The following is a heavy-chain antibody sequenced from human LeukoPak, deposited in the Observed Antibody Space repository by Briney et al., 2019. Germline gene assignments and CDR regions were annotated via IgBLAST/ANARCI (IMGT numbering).Heavy chain of an antibody. J-gene: IGHJ4*02. V-gene: IGHV3-23*01. CDR2: IIGSGDTT. D-gene: IGHD4-11*01. CDR1: GFTFSSYA. Sequence: GGSLRLSCAASGFTFSSYAMSWVRQAPGKGLEWVSAIIGSGDTTYYADSVKGRLTISRDNSKNTVYLQMNSLRAEDTAVYYCARDQWATVLKRFDYWGQGTLVTVSS. CDR3: ARDQWATVLKRFDY.